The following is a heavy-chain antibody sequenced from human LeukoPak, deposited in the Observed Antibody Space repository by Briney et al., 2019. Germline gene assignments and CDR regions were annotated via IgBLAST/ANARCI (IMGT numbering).Heavy chain of an antibody. Sequence: GGSLRLSCVASGFTFSNYGMHWVRQAPGKGLEWVATITYDGSSEYYADSVKDRFTVSRDNSKNTLYLQVSSLKTEDTAVYYCAKRGDGGHKSLEYWGQGTLVIVSS. CDR3: AKRGDGGHKSLEY. D-gene: IGHD3-16*01. V-gene: IGHV3-30*18. CDR1: GFTFSNYG. J-gene: IGHJ4*02. CDR2: ITYDGSSE.